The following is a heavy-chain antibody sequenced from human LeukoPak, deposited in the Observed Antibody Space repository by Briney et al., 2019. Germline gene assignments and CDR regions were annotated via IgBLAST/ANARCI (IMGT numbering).Heavy chain of an antibody. CDR3: ATLKGSGGYAEF. CDR1: GFTFSSYW. J-gene: IGHJ4*02. Sequence: GGSLRLSCAASGFTFSSYWMSWVRQAPGKGLEWVANIQQDGSGKYYVDSLKGRFTISRDNAKNSLYLQMNSLRAEDTAMYYCATLKGSGGYAEFWGQGTLVTVSS. D-gene: IGHD2-2*01. V-gene: IGHV3-7*05. CDR2: IQQDGSGK.